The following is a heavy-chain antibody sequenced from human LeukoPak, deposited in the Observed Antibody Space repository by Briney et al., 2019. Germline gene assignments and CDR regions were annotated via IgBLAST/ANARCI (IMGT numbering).Heavy chain of an antibody. D-gene: IGHD3-10*01. J-gene: IGHJ3*02. CDR1: GYSFTSYW. V-gene: IGHV5-51*01. Sequence: GESLKISCKGSGYSFTSYWIGWVRQMPGKGLEWMGIIYPGDSDTRYSPSFQGQVTNSAHKSISTAYLQWSRLKASASTMYHCARQGEAVAFDIWGQGTMFTVSS. CDR3: ARQGEAVAFDI. CDR2: IYPGDSDT.